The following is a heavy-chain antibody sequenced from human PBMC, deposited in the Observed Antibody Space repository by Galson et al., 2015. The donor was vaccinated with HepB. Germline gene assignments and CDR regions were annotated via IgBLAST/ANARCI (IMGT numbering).Heavy chain of an antibody. CDR3: ARGIVVVVAAIYYYYYGMDV. D-gene: IGHD2-15*01. CDR2: INPNSGGT. V-gene: IGHV1-2*04. CDR1: GYTFTGYY. J-gene: IGHJ6*02. Sequence: SVKVSCKASGYTFTGYYTHWVRQAPGQGLEWMGWINPNSGGTNYAQKFQGWVTMTRDTSISTAYMELSRLRSDDTAVYYCARGIVVVVAAIYYYYYGMDVWGQGTTVTVSS.